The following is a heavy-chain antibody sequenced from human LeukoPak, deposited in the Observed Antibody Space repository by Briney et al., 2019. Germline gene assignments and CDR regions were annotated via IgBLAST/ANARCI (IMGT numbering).Heavy chain of an antibody. CDR3: AKDPIAVAGKRHWFDP. CDR1: GFTFSSYA. J-gene: IGHJ5*02. D-gene: IGHD6-19*01. CDR2: ISGSGGST. Sequence: AGGSLRLSCAASGFTFSSYAMSWVRQAPGKGLEWVSAISGSGGSTYYADSVKGRFTISRDNSKNTLYLQMNSLRAEDTAVYYCAKDPIAVAGKRHWFDPWGQGTLVTVSS. V-gene: IGHV3-23*01.